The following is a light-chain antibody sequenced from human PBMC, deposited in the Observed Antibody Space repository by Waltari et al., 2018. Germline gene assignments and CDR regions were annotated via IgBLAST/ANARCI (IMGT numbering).Light chain of an antibody. CDR1: SSDVGGYNY. CDR2: EVS. J-gene: IGLJ3*02. CDR3: SSFTSSSTWV. Sequence: QSALTQPASVSGSPGQSITISCTGTSSDVGGYNYVSWFQPHPDKAPKLMIYEVSNRPSGVSNRFSGSKSGNTASLTISGLQAEDEAAYYCSSFTSSSTWVFGGGSKLTVL. V-gene: IGLV2-14*03.